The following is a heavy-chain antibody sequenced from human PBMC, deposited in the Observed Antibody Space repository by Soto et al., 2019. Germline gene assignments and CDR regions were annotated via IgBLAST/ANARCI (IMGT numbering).Heavy chain of an antibody. D-gene: IGHD4-17*01. V-gene: IGHV3-49*04. J-gene: IGHJ4*02. CDR1: GFTFGDYA. CDR2: IRSKAYGGTT. CDR3: TRFGIYGDFPFDY. Sequence: SLRLSCTASGFTFGDYAMSWVRQAPGKGLEWVGFIRSKAYGGTTEYAASVKGRFTISRDDSKSIAYLQMNSLKTEDTAVYYCTRFGIYGDFPFDYWGQGTLVTVSS.